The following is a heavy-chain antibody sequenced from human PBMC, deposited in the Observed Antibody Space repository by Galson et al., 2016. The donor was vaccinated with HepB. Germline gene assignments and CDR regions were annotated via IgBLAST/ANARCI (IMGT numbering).Heavy chain of an antibody. CDR3: ARARQTCTGDCYYNWFDP. CDR2: XSANVGXT. V-gene: IGHV3-23*01. J-gene: IGHJ5*02. D-gene: IGHD2-21*02. CDR1: GFDVSSYS. Sequence: SLRLSCAASGFDVSSYSMYWXRQAXXKGLXXVSXXSANVGXTNYADSVEGRFTISRDSSNNTLSLQINSLRVEDTAIYYCARARQTCTGDCYYNWFDPWGQGXXVTVSX.